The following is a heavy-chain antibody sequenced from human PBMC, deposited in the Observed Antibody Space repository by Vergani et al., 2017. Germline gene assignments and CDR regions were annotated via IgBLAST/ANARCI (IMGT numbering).Heavy chain of an antibody. D-gene: IGHD3-10*01. J-gene: IGHJ6*02. CDR3: ARELSYYYGSGSDDYNPYYYEGRVV. V-gene: IGHV4-61*02. CDR2: VYTSGMT. Sequence: QVQLQESGPRLVRPSQTLSLTCTVSGGSINTGAYYWSWIRQPAGKGLEWIGRVYTSGMTNYNPSLKSRVTILVDRSKSQLSLKLTSVTAGDTAVYFCARELSYYYGSGSDDYNPYYYEGRVVWGPGTTVTVSS. CDR1: GGSINTGAYY.